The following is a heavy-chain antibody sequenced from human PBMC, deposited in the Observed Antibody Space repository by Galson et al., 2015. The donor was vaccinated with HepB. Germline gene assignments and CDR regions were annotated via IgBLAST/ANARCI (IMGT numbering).Heavy chain of an antibody. D-gene: IGHD2-2*01. CDR1: GFTFSSYG. CDR3: ARGGDIVVVPAAMAVGIDY. CDR2: IWYDGSNK. Sequence: SLRLSCAAPGFTFSSYGMHWVRQAPGKGLEWVAVIWYDGSNKYYADSVKGRFTISRDNSKNTLCLQMNSLRAEDTAVYYCARGGDIVVVPAAMAVGIDYWGQGTLVTVSS. V-gene: IGHV3-33*08. J-gene: IGHJ4*02.